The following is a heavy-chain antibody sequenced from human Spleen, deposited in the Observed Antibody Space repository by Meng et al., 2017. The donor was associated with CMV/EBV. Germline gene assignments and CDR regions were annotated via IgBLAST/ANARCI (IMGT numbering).Heavy chain of an antibody. CDR1: GFTFSSYW. Sequence: GGSLRLSCAASGFTFSSYWMSWVRQAPGKGLEWVANIKQDGSEKYYVDSVKGRFTISRDNAKNSLYLQMNSLRAEDTAVYYCARATLEYCSSTSCYPFDYWGQGTLVTVSS. D-gene: IGHD2-2*01. CDR2: IKQDGSEK. J-gene: IGHJ4*02. CDR3: ARATLEYCSSTSCYPFDY. V-gene: IGHV3-7*03.